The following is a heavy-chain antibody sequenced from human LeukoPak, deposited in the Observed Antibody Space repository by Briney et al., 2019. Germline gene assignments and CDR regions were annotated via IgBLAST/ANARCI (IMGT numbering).Heavy chain of an antibody. V-gene: IGHV3-23*01. CDR3: ARDERLLSFLK. Sequence: GGTLRLSCAASGFTFSNYGLSWVRQAPGKGLEWVSGITGSGGSTYYADSVKGRFTISRDNSKNTLYLQMNSLRAEDTAIYYSARDERLLSFLKWGQGTLVTVSS. D-gene: IGHD3-3*01. J-gene: IGHJ4*02. CDR2: ITGSGGST. CDR1: GFTFSNYG.